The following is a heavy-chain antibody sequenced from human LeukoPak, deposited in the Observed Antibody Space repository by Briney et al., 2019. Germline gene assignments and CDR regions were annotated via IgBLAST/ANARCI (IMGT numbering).Heavy chain of an antibody. D-gene: IGHD6-13*01. CDR2: IHYSGTT. V-gene: IGHV4-59*01. CDR3: ASHAAVDAFEI. Sequence: SETLSLTRTVSGGSISSSYWSWIRQPPGKGLEWIGYIHYSGTTNYNPSLKSRVTISVDTSKNQFSLILSSVTAADTAVYYCASHAAVDAFEIWGQGTMVTVSS. CDR1: GGSISSSY. J-gene: IGHJ3*02.